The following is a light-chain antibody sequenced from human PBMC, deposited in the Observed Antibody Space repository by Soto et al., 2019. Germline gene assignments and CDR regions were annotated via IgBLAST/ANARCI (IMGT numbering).Light chain of an antibody. CDR3: SSYTTSNSVV. V-gene: IGLV2-14*01. CDR2: DVD. J-gene: IGLJ2*01. Sequence: QSALTQPASVSGSPGQSIAISCTGTSSDVGAYNYVSWYQQYPGKAPKLMIYDVDNRPSGVSNRFSGSKSGNTASLTISGLQAEDEADYYCSSYTTSNSVVFGGGTKLTVL. CDR1: SSDVGAYNY.